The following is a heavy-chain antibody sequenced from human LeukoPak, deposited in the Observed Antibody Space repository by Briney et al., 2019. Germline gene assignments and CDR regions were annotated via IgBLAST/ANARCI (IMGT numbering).Heavy chain of an antibody. J-gene: IGHJ5*02. CDR2: ISSSGDTI. D-gene: IGHD2-8*01. CDR3: ARDSQPYCINGICYTNKNWFDP. V-gene: IGHV3-48*03. Sequence: GGSLRLSCTASGFTFSNYAMNWVRQAPGKGLEWVSYISSSGDTIYYADSVKGRFTISRDNAENSLYLQMNSLRAEDTALYYCARDSQPYCINGICYTNKNWFDPWGQGTLVTVSA. CDR1: GFTFSNYA.